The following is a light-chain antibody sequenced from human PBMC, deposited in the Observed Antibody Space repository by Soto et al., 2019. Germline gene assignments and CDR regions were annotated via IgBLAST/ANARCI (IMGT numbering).Light chain of an antibody. Sequence: QSVLTQPPSVSGAPGQRVTISCTGSSSNIGAGYDVHWYQQLPGTDPKLLVSGNTNRPSGVPDRFSGSKSGTSASLAITGLQAEDEADYYCQSYDSSLSYWVFGGGTKLTVL. J-gene: IGLJ3*02. CDR2: GNT. V-gene: IGLV1-40*01. CDR3: QSYDSSLSYWV. CDR1: SSNIGAGYD.